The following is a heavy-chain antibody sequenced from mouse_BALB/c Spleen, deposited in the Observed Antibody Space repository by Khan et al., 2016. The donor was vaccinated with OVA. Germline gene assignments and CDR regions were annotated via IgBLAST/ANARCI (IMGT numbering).Heavy chain of an antibody. CDR3: ARMGIIYYGNYAYYFDY. D-gene: IGHD2-1*01. J-gene: IGHJ2*01. Sequence: EVQLQESGGGLVQPGGSLKLSCAASGFTFSSYSMSWVRQTPDKRLELVATINTNVGSTYYPDSVKGRFTISRDNAKNTLYLQMSSLKSEDTAMYYCARMGIIYYGNYAYYFDYWGQGTTLTVSS. V-gene: IGHV5-6-3*01. CDR2: INTNVGST. CDR1: GFTFSSYS.